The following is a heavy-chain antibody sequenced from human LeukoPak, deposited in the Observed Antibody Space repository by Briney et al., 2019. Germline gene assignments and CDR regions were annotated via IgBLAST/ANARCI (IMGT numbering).Heavy chain of an antibody. CDR2: ISSSGNT. CDR3: ARAREITVPGTDYFDY. J-gene: IGHJ4*02. D-gene: IGHD6-19*01. CDR1: GFTLSDYA. Sequence: GGSLRLSCAASGFTLSDYAMAWVRQAPGKGLEWVSSISSSGNTYYADSVKGRFTISRDNSKNTLYLQMNSLRAEDTAVYYCARAREITVPGTDYFDYWGQGTLVTVSS. V-gene: IGHV3-23*01.